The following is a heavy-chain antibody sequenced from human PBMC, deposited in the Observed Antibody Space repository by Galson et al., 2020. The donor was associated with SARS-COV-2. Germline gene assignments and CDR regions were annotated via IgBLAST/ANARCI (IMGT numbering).Heavy chain of an antibody. CDR3: ASAKDGYNDY. D-gene: IGHD5-12*01. J-gene: IGHJ4*02. CDR1: GGFISSGDYH. CDR2: ISYSGST. V-gene: IGHV4-30-4*01. Sequence: SETLSLTCTVSGGFISSGDYHWSWIRQPPGKGLEWIGYISYSGSTYYNPSLKSRVIISVDTSKNQFSLKLSSVTAADTAMYYCASAKDGYNDYWGQGTLVTVSS.